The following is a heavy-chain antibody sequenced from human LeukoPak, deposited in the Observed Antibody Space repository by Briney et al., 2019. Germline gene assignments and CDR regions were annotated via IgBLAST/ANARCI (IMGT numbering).Heavy chain of an antibody. V-gene: IGHV3-30*04. J-gene: IGHJ4*02. CDR3: AKDKRRELPNYFDY. CDR1: GFTFSSYA. D-gene: IGHD1-26*01. CDR2: ISYDGSNK. Sequence: PGGSLRLSCAASGFTFSSYAMHWVRQAPGKGLEWVAVISYDGSNKYYADSVKGRFTISRDNSKNTLYLQMNSLRAEDTAVYYCAKDKRRELPNYFDYWGQGTLVTVSS.